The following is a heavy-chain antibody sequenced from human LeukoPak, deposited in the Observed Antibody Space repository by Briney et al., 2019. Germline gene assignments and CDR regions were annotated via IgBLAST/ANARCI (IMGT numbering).Heavy chain of an antibody. J-gene: IGHJ4*02. CDR2: ISTSGSTI. CDR1: GFTFSDYY. Sequence: PGGSLRLSCAASGFTFSDYYLSWIRQAPGKGLEWVSSISTSGSTIYYVDSVKGRFTISRDDAKSSVYLQMNSLRAEDTAVYYCAVVRGVMGYWGQGTLVTVSS. D-gene: IGHD3-10*01. V-gene: IGHV3-11*01. CDR3: AVVRGVMGY.